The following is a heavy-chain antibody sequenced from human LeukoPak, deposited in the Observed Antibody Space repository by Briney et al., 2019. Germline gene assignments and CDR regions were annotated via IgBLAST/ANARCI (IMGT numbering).Heavy chain of an antibody. J-gene: IGHJ4*02. CDR2: INHSGGT. Sequence: SETLSLTCAIYGGSFSGYYWSWIRQSPEKGLEWIGEINHSGGTNYNPSLKSRVTISADTSKNQFSLNLNSVTAADTAVYYCARRAAAVAEFDYWGQGTLVTVSS. D-gene: IGHD6-19*01. CDR3: ARRAAAVAEFDY. CDR1: GGSFSGYY. V-gene: IGHV4-34*01.